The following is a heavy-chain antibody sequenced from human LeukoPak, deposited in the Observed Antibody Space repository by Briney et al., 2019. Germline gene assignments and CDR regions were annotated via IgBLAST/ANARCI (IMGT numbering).Heavy chain of an antibody. CDR1: GYTFTSYA. CDR3: ARGEQWLTNDAFDI. Sequence: ASVKASCKASGYTFTSYAMHWVRQAPGQRLEWMGWINAGNGNTKYSQKFQGRVTITRDTSASTAYMELSSLRSEDTAVYYCARGEQWLTNDAFDIWGQGTMVTVSS. D-gene: IGHD6-19*01. V-gene: IGHV1-3*01. CDR2: INAGNGNT. J-gene: IGHJ3*02.